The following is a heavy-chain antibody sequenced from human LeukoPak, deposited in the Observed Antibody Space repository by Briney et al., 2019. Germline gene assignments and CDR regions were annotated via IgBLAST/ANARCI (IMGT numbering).Heavy chain of an antibody. Sequence: GESLRISCKGSGYSFTSYWIGWVRQMPGKGLEWMGIIYPGDSDTRYSPSFQGQVTISADKSISTAYLQWSSLKASDTAMYYCARTAYCGGDCCPQDYWGQGTLVTVSS. CDR3: ARTAYCGGDCCPQDY. CDR2: IYPGDSDT. D-gene: IGHD2-21*02. V-gene: IGHV5-51*01. CDR1: GYSFTSYW. J-gene: IGHJ4*02.